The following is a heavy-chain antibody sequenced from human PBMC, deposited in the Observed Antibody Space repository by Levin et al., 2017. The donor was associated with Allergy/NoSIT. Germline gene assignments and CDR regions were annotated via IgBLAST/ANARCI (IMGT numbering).Heavy chain of an antibody. D-gene: IGHD3-22*01. CDR2: IYYSGST. V-gene: IGHV4-30-4*01. Sequence: SETLSLTCTVSGGSISSGDYYWSWIRQPPGKGLEWIGYIYYSGSTYYNPSLKSRVTISVDTSKNQFSLKLSSVTAADTAVYYCARVIYDTSGYYLPVCTFDIWGQGTMVTVSS. J-gene: IGHJ3*02. CDR3: ARVIYDTSGYYLPVCTFDI. CDR1: GGSISSGDYY.